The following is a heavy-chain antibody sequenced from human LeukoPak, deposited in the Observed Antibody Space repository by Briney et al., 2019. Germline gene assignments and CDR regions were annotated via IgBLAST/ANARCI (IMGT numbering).Heavy chain of an antibody. CDR2: IKQDGSEK. D-gene: IGHD3-3*01. J-gene: IGHJ3*02. Sequence: GGSLRLSCAASGFTFSSYGMSWVRQAPGKGLEWVANIKQDGSEKYYVDSVKGRFTISRDNAKNSPYLQMNSLRAEDTAVYYCAREFLGFDAFDIWGQGTMVTVSS. CDR3: AREFLGFDAFDI. CDR1: GFTFSSYG. V-gene: IGHV3-7*01.